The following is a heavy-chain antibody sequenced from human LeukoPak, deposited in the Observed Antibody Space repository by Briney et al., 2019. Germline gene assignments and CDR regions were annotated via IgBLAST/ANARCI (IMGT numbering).Heavy chain of an antibody. CDR1: GFTFSGHY. V-gene: IGHV3-72*01. Sequence: GGSLRLSCAASGFTFSGHYLDWVRQAPGKGLEWVGRIRNKANSYTTEYAASVKGRFAISRDDSKSSLYLQMNSLKAEDTAVYYCTRPSGDLWFDPWGQGTLVTVSS. J-gene: IGHJ5*02. D-gene: IGHD7-27*01. CDR3: TRPSGDLWFDP. CDR2: IRNKANSYTT.